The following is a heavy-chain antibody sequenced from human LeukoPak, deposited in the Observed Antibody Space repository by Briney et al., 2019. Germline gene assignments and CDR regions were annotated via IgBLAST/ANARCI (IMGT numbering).Heavy chain of an antibody. CDR3: ARGGLLWFGELLSQGFDS. CDR1: GYTFNSYD. CDR2: MNTNSGNT. V-gene: IGHV1-8*01. Sequence: ASVKISCNTSGYTFNSYDNNWVRQASGQGLEWMGWMNTNSGNTGYEQKLQGRVTMTRNISISTAYMELSSLRSEDTVVYYCARGGLLWFGELLSQGFDSWGQGTLVIVSS. J-gene: IGHJ5*01. D-gene: IGHD3-10*01.